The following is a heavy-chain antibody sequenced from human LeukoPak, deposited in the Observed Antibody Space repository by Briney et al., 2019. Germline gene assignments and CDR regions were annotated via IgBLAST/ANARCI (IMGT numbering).Heavy chain of an antibody. CDR2: ISGYTGDT. Sequence: ASVRVSCKTSGYTFTNYDIYWVRQAPGQGLECMGWISGYTGDTKYAQILQGRFTVTTDTSTSTAYMELRSLTYDDTAVYYCARAGYCGDGGCRGGSAFDVWGQGTMVTVSS. CDR3: ARAGYCGDGGCRGGSAFDV. CDR1: GYTFTNYD. V-gene: IGHV1-18*01. J-gene: IGHJ3*01. D-gene: IGHD2-15*01.